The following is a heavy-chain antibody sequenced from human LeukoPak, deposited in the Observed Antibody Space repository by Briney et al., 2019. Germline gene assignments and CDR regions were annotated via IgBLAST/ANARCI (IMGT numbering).Heavy chain of an antibody. D-gene: IGHD2-8*01. J-gene: IGHJ6*03. CDR2: IRGISNYI. V-gene: IGHV3-21*01. Sequence: GGSLRLSCAASGFTFTSYSMNWVRQAPGKGLEWVSSIRGISNYIYYADSVKGRFTISRDNAKNSLYLQMNSLRAEDTALYYCAREDIVLMVYATYYMDVWGKGTTVTVSS. CDR1: GFTFTSYS. CDR3: AREDIVLMVYATYYMDV.